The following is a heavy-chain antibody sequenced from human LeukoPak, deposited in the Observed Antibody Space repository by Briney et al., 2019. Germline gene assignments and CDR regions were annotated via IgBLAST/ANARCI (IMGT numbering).Heavy chain of an antibody. CDR3: AKVLDWRSVGPSDVFDV. J-gene: IGHJ3*01. Sequence: ASVKVSCKASGYTFTGYYMHWVRQAPGQGLEWMGWINPNSGDTNYAQKFQGRVTMTRDTSINTAYMELSRLRSDDTAVYYCAKVLDWRSVGPSDVFDVWGQGTMVTVSS. V-gene: IGHV1-2*02. D-gene: IGHD3-9*01. CDR1: GYTFTGYY. CDR2: INPNSGDT.